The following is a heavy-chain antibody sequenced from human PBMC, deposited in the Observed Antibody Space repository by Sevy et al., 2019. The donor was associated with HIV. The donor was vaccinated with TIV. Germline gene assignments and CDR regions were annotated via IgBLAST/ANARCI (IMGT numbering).Heavy chain of an antibody. CDR2: IYYTATT. J-gene: IGHJ4*02. Sequence: SETLSLTCSVSDDSISSSNYFWGWIRQPPGKGLEWIGSIYYTATTYYNPSLKSRFTLSVDTSKKQFSLELSSVPAAATVVYYCARHGSWFFYFDYWGQGILVTVSS. D-gene: IGHD6-13*01. V-gene: IGHV4-39*01. CDR1: DDSISSSNYF. CDR3: ARHGSWFFYFDY.